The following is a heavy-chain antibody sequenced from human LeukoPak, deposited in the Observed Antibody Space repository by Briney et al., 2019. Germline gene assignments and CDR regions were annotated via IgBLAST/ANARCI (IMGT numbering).Heavy chain of an antibody. Sequence: AGGSLRLSCAASGFTFSSYAMHWVRQAPGKGLEWVAVISYDGSNKYYADSVKGRFTISRDNSKNTLYLQMNSLRAEDTAVYYCASDRGPYCSGGSCYPFDYWGQGTLVTVSS. J-gene: IGHJ4*02. CDR1: GFTFSSYA. CDR2: ISYDGSNK. CDR3: ASDRGPYCSGGSCYPFDY. D-gene: IGHD2-15*01. V-gene: IGHV3-30-3*01.